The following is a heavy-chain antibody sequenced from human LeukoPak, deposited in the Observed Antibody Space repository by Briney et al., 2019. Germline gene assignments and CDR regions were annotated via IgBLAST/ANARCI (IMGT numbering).Heavy chain of an antibody. CDR1: GYPISSGFY. CDR3: ARDPRFSPFDN. V-gene: IGHV4-38-2*02. Sequence: SETLSLTCSVSGYPISSGFYWGWIRQPPGKGLEWIGSIHQSGYTYYNASLMSRVTISVDTSKNQFSLNLRSVAAADTAVYYCARDPRFSPFDNWRQGTLVTVSS. J-gene: IGHJ4*02. CDR2: IHQSGYT.